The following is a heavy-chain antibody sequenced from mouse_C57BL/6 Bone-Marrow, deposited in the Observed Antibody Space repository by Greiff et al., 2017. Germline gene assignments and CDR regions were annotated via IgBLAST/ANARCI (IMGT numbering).Heavy chain of an antibody. J-gene: IGHJ3*01. D-gene: IGHD2-2*01. Sequence: CKASGVDFCRYWMSWVRRAPGKGLEWIGEINSDSSTINYAPSLKDKFIISRDNAKNTLYLQMSKVRAEDKALYYCARPRVWLRRGLAYWGQGTLVTVSA. CDR2: INSDSSTI. CDR1: GVDFCRYW. CDR3: ARPRVWLRRGLAY. V-gene: IGHV4-1*01.